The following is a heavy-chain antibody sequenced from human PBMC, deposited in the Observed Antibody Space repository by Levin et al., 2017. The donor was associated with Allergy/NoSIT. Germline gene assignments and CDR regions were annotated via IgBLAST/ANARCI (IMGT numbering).Heavy chain of an antibody. CDR2: ISASGDTT. D-gene: IGHD2-8*01. CDR3: GQGGLAVPCTPAH. V-gene: IGHV3-23*01. Sequence: PGGSLRLSCASSEIRFRNFAMSWVRQTPGKGLEWVSVISASGDTTYYADSVKGRFTISRDNSKNTLFLQMNNLRADDTAVYYCGQGGLAVPCTPAHWGQGTLVTVSS. CDR1: EIRFRNFA. J-gene: IGHJ4*02.